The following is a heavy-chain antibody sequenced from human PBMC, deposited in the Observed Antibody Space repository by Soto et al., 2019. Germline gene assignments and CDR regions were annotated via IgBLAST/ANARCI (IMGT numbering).Heavy chain of an antibody. V-gene: IGHV3-74*01. CDR2: TNPDGSST. CDR1: GFTFSTYW. J-gene: IGHJ4*02. D-gene: IGHD3-10*01. CDR3: ARQYYFGSGSYYNRPFDF. Sequence: GGSLRLSCAASGFTFSTYWIHWVRQGPGQGLVFVSRTNPDGSSTNYADSVKGRFTISRDNGRKTVYLQMSSLRAEDTAVYYCARQYYFGSGSYYNRPFDFWGQGTLVTVSS.